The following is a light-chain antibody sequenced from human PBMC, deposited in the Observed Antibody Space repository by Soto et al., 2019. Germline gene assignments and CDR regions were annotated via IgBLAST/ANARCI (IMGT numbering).Light chain of an antibody. CDR1: QSVTGNY. V-gene: IGKV3-20*01. CDR3: HQYGASPLPGDSPLP. Sequence: ENVLTQSPGTLSLSPGERATLSCRASQSVTGNYLAWYQQKPGQAPRLLVYGASSRATGIPDRFSGSGSGTVFTLTISRLEPDDFAVYYCHQYGASPLPGDSPLPFGGGTKVESK. CDR2: GAS. J-gene: IGKJ4*01.